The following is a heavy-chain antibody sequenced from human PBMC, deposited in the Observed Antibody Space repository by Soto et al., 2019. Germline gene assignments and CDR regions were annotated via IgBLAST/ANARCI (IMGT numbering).Heavy chain of an antibody. CDR2: IIPIRGRA. V-gene: IGHV1-69*04. D-gene: IGHD2-15*01. Sequence: GASVKVSCKASGYTFTGYYRHWVRQAPGQGLEWMGRIIPIRGRANYAQKFQGRVTITADKSTSTAYMELSRLRSEDTAVYYCARAKLYCSGGSCDPGYYYYMDVWGKGTTVTVS. J-gene: IGHJ6*03. CDR3: ARAKLYCSGGSCDPGYYYYMDV. CDR1: GYTFTGYY.